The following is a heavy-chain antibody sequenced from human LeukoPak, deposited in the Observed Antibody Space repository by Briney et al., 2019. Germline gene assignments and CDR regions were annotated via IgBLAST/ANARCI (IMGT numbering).Heavy chain of an antibody. CDR1: GFTFSNYW. CDR2: MKQDGSQQ. V-gene: IGHV3-7*03. Sequence: GGALRLSCVSSGFTFSNYWMSWVRQAPGKGLEWVANMKQDGSQQHYVDSVKGRFTISRDNAKNSLYLQMNSLRAEDTAVYYCVRDGSGLAAVWEWEMIHWGQGTLVTVSS. CDR3: VRDGSGLAAVWEWEMIH. J-gene: IGHJ4*02. D-gene: IGHD6-13*01.